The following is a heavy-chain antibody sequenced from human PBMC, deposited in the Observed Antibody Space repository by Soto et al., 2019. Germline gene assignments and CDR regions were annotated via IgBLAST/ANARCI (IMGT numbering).Heavy chain of an antibody. CDR3: AGGYSSLAY. CDR2: ISNSGTYV. J-gene: IGHJ4*02. V-gene: IGHV3-21*06. Sequence: TGGSLRLSCAASGFIFGTYTMNWVRQAPGKGLEWVSSISNSGTYVTYADTVKGRFTISRDNDKNSLFLQMNSLRADDTAVYYCAGGYSSLAYWGQGTLVTVSS. CDR1: GFIFGTYT. D-gene: IGHD6-13*01.